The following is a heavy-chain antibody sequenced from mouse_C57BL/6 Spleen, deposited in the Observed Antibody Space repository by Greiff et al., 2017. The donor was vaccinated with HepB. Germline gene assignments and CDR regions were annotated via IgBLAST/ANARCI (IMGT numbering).Heavy chain of an antibody. D-gene: IGHD1-1*01. CDR3: ARGDYGSSYDGRTDY. J-gene: IGHJ2*01. CDR1: GYAFSSSW. V-gene: IGHV1-82*01. Sequence: VQLVESGPELVKPGASVKISCKASGYAFSSSWMNWVKQRPGKGLEWIGRIYPGDGDTNYNGKFKGKATLTADKSSSTAYMQLSSLTSEDSAVYFCARGDYGSSYDGRTDYWGQGTTLTVSS. CDR2: IYPGDGDT.